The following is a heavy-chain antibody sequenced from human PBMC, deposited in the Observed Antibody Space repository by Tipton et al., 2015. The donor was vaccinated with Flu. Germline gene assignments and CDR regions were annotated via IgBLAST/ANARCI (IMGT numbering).Heavy chain of an antibody. V-gene: IGHV3-20*04. Sequence: SLRLSCAASGFTFDDYGMSWVRQAPGKGLEWVSGINRNGGSTGYADSVKGRFTISRDNATNSLYLQMNSLIAEDTALYSCARDTPITMVQGVIITSPNAFDIWGQGTMFTVSS. D-gene: IGHD3-10*01. CDR1: GFTFDDYG. CDR3: ARDTPITMVQGVIITSPNAFDI. CDR2: INRNGGST. J-gene: IGHJ3*02.